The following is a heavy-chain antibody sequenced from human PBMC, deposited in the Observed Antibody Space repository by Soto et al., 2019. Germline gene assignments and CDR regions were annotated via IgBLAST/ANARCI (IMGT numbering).Heavy chain of an antibody. D-gene: IGHD6-19*01. CDR2: IYSGGST. J-gene: IGHJ5*02. Sequence: GGSLRLSCAASGFTVSSNYMSWVRQAPGKGLEWVSVIYSGGSTYYADSVKGRFTISRDNFKNTLYLQMNSLRAEDTAVYYCAREEAVAGTKWFDPWAQGTLVTVSS. CDR3: AREEAVAGTKWFDP. V-gene: IGHV3-53*01. CDR1: GFTVSSNY.